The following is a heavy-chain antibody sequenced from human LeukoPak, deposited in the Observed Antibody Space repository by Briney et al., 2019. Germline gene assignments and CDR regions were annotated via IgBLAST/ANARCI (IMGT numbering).Heavy chain of an antibody. CDR2: ISGSGGST. CDR1: GFTFSSYA. CDR3: ARVGGDGYNPFDY. D-gene: IGHD5-24*01. V-gene: IGHV3-23*01. Sequence: GGSLSLSCAASGFTFSSYAMSWVRQAPGKGLEWVSAISGSGGSTYYADSVKGRFTISRDNSKNTLYLQMNSLRAEDTAVYYCARVGGDGYNPFDYWGQGTLVTVSS. J-gene: IGHJ4*02.